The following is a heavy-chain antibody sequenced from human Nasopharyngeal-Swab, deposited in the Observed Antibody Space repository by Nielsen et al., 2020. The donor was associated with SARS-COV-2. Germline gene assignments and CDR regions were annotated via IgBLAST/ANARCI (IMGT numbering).Heavy chain of an antibody. CDR1: GGSISSYY. CDR2: IYYSGST. CDR3: ASETDGFDY. V-gene: IGHV4-59*01. J-gene: IGHJ4*02. Sequence: SETLSLTCTVPGGSISSYYWSWIRQPPGEGLEWIGYIYYSGSTNYNPSLKSRVTISVDTSKNQFSLKLSSVTAADTAVYYCASETDGFDYWGQGTLVTVSS.